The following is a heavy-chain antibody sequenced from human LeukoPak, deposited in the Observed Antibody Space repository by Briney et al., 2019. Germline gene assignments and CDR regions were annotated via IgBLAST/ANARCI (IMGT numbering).Heavy chain of an antibody. CDR3: AKNIGYDYPSDY. V-gene: IGHV3-11*06. CDR1: GFIFSDYY. J-gene: IGHJ4*02. Sequence: GGSLRLSCAASGFIFSDYYMSWIRQAPGKGLEWVSDISSSSSHTNYADSVKGRFTISRDNAKNSLYLQMNSLKAEDTAVYYCAKNIGYDYPSDYWGQRTLVTVSS. CDR2: ISSSSSHT. D-gene: IGHD5-12*01.